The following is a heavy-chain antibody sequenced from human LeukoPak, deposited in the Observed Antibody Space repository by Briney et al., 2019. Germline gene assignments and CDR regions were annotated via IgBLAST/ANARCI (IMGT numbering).Heavy chain of an antibody. J-gene: IGHJ4*02. D-gene: IGHD1-7*01. CDR1: GYILTNNW. V-gene: IGHV5-51*01. Sequence: GESLKISCKVSGYILTNNWIGWVRQVPGKGLEWMGIIYPDDSDTRYSPSFQGQVTISADKSISTAYLQWSSLKASDTAMYYCARGGIWNYDPFDYWGQGILVTVSS. CDR3: ARGGIWNYDPFDY. CDR2: IYPDDSDT.